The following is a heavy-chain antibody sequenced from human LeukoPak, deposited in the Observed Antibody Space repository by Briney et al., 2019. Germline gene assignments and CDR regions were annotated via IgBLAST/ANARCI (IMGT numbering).Heavy chain of an antibody. Sequence: SGGSLRLSCAASGFTFSSYWMSWVRQAPGKGREGVANIKQDGSEKYYGDPVEGRFTISRGNGKNSLYLQMNSLRAEETAVYYCARGRYCSGGSCYWAFDYWGQGTLVTVSS. V-gene: IGHV3-7*01. D-gene: IGHD2-15*01. CDR2: IKQDGSEK. CDR1: GFTFSSYW. CDR3: ARGRYCSGGSCYWAFDY. J-gene: IGHJ4*02.